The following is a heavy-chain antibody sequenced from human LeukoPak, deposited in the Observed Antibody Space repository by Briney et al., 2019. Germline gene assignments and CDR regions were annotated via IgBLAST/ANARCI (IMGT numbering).Heavy chain of an antibody. CDR3: ATATIYDAFDI. CDR1: GFTFSDYY. Sequence: GGSLRLSCAAPGFTFSDYYMSWIRQAPGKGLEWVSYISSSGSTIYYADSVKGRFTISRDNAKNSLYLQMNSLRADDTAVYYCATATIYDAFDIWGQGTMVTVSS. J-gene: IGHJ3*02. D-gene: IGHD3-9*01. V-gene: IGHV3-11*01. CDR2: ISSSGSTI.